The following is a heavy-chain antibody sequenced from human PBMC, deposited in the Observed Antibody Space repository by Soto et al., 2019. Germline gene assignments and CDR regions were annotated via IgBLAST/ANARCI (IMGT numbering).Heavy chain of an antibody. CDR3: ARGRRDYYDSGDWVPLAY. Sequence: QVQLVQSEAEVKKPGASVKVSCKASGYPFTNYDINWVQQATGQGLEWMGWMNPDSGDTRYAQEFQGRVTMTRDTSISTAYMELSSLRSEDTAVYYCARGRRDYYDSGDWVPLAYWGQGTLVIVSS. D-gene: IGHD3-22*01. CDR1: GYPFTNYD. V-gene: IGHV1-8*01. CDR2: MNPDSGDT. J-gene: IGHJ4*02.